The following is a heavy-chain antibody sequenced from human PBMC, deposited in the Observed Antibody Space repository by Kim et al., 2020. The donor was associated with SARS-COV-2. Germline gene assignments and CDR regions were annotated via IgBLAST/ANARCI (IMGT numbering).Heavy chain of an antibody. D-gene: IGHD3-22*01. CDR3: ARDQEYYYDSSGYGYMDV. V-gene: IGHV3-30-3*01. Sequence: GGSLRLSCAASGFTFSSYAMHWVRQAPGKGLEWVAVISYDGSNKYYADSVKGRFTISRDNSKNTLYLQMNSLRAEDTAVYYCARDQEYYYDSSGYGYMDVWGKGTTVTVSS. CDR2: ISYDGSNK. J-gene: IGHJ6*03. CDR1: GFTFSSYA.